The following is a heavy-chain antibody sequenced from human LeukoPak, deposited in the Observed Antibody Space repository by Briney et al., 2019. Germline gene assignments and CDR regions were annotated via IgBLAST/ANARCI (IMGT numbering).Heavy chain of an antibody. Sequence: GGSLRLSCAASGLTVSSIYMSWVRQAPGKGLEWVSVIYTGGSTYYADSVKGRFTISRDNSKSTLYLQMNSLRVEDTAVYYCASPGGGDYYNSWGQGTLVTVSS. V-gene: IGHV3-53*01. CDR3: ASPGGGDYYNS. CDR1: GLTVSSIY. J-gene: IGHJ4*02. CDR2: IYTGGST. D-gene: IGHD3-10*01.